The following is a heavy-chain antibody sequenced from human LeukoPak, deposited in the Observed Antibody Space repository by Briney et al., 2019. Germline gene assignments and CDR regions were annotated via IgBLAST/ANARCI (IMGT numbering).Heavy chain of an antibody. CDR2: IFYSGST. J-gene: IGHJ4*02. V-gene: IGHV4-39*01. CDR1: GDSISTNTYY. CDR3: ARHGVMGSGSQYYFDY. D-gene: IGHD3-22*01. Sequence: PSETLSLTCTVSGDSISTNTYYWGWIRQPPGKGLEWIGSIFYSGSTYYNPSLKSRVTISVDTSKNRFSLKLSSVTAADTAVYYCARHGVMGSGSQYYFDYWGQGTLVTVSS.